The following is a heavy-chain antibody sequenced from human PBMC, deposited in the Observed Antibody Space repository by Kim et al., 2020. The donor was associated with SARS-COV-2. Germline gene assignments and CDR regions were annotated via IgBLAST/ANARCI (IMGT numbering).Heavy chain of an antibody. Sequence: GGSLRLSCAASGFTFSSYGMHWVRQAPGKGLEWVAVISYDGSNKYYADSVKGRFTISRDNSKNTLYLQMNSLRAEDTAVYYCAKDLIGCSSTSCYFFPFEYWGQGTLVTVSS. D-gene: IGHD2-2*01. CDR2: ISYDGSNK. CDR1: GFTFSSYG. CDR3: AKDLIGCSSTSCYFFPFEY. V-gene: IGHV3-30*18. J-gene: IGHJ4*02.